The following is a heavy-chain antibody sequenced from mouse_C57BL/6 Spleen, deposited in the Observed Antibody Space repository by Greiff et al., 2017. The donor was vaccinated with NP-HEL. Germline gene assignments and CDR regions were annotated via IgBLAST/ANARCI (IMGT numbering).Heavy chain of an antibody. CDR2: ISDGGSYT. CDR1: GFTFSSYA. J-gene: IGHJ4*01. V-gene: IGHV5-4*01. CDR3: ARDHDGYYPYAMDY. D-gene: IGHD2-3*01. Sequence: EVNLVESGGGLVKPGGSLKLSCAASGFTFSSYAMSWVRQTPEKRLEWVATISDGGSYTYYPDNVKGRFTISRDNAKNNLYLQMSHLKSEDTAMYYCARDHDGYYPYAMDYWGQGTSVTVSS.